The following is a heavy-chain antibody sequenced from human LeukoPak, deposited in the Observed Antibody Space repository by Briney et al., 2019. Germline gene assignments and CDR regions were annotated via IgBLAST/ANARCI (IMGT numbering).Heavy chain of an antibody. CDR1: GYTFTSYY. Sequence: APVKVSCKASGYTFTSYYMHWVRQAPGQGLEWMGIINPSGGSTSYAQKFQGRVTMTRDTSTSTVYMELSSLRSEDTAVYYCARGGSPYDSSGYYDYWGQGTLVTVSS. CDR3: ARGGSPYDSSGYYDY. J-gene: IGHJ4*02. V-gene: IGHV1-46*01. D-gene: IGHD3-22*01. CDR2: INPSGGST.